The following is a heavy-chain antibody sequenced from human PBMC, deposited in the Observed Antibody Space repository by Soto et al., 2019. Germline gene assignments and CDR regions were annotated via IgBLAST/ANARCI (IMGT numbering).Heavy chain of an antibody. CDR2: IYYSGST. D-gene: IGHD6-13*01. J-gene: IGHJ4*02. CDR3: ARQEGIAAAWTLDY. Sequence: SETLSLTCTVSGGSISSGDYYWSWIRQPPGKGLEWIGYIYYSGSTYYNPSLKSRVTISVDTSKNQFSLKLSSVTAADTAVYYWARQEGIAAAWTLDYWGQGTLVIVSS. V-gene: IGHV4-30-4*01. CDR1: GGSISSGDYY.